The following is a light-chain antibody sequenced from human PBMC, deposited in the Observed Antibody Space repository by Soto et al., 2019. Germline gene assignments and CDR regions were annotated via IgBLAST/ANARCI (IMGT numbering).Light chain of an antibody. CDR3: QSYDSSRSVV. J-gene: IGLJ2*01. CDR1: SSNIGSNY. V-gene: IGLV1-40*01. CDR2: GNS. Sequence: QSVLTQPPSASGTPGQRVTISCSGSSSNIGSNYVYWYQQLPGTAPKLLIYGNSNRPSGVPDRFSGSKSGTSASLAITGLQAEDEADYYCQSYDSSRSVVFGGGTKLTVL.